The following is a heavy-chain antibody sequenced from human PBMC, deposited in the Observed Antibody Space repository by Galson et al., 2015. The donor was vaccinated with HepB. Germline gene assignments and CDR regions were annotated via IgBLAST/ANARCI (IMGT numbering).Heavy chain of an antibody. CDR1: GFTFSTYS. CDR2: ISSGSNYI. D-gene: IGHD3-22*01. J-gene: IGHJ4*02. Sequence: LRLSCAASGFTFSTYSMNWVRQAPGKGLEWVSSISSGSNYIYQADSVKGRFTISRDNAKNSLYLQMNSLRAEDTAVYYCARDRESFYYDSSGYYLFDYWGQGTLVTVSS. V-gene: IGHV3-21*01. CDR3: ARDRESFYYDSSGYYLFDY.